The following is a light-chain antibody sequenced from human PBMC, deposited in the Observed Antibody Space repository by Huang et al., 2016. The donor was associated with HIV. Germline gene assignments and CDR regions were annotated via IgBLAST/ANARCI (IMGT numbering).Light chain of an antibody. CDR3: MQALQTHT. CDR2: LGS. V-gene: IGKV2-28*01. Sequence: DIVMTQSPLSLPVTPGEPASISCRSSQNLLHSNGYNYLDWYLQKPGQSPQLLIYLGSNRASGVPDRFSGSGSGTDFTVKISRVEAEDVGVYYCMQALQTHTFGQGTKLEIK. CDR1: QNLLHSNGYNY. J-gene: IGKJ2*01.